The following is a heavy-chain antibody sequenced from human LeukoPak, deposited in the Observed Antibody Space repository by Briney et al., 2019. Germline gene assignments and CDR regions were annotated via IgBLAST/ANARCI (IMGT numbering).Heavy chain of an antibody. D-gene: IGHD3-22*01. CDR1: GGSISSRSYY. V-gene: IGHV4-39*01. CDR3: ARGVTMIGRVRFDP. Sequence: PSETLSLTCSVSGGSISSRSYYWGWIRQPPGKGLEWIGSIYHSGTTYYNPSLKSRVTTSVDTSKNQFSLNLRSVTAADTAVYYCARGVTMIGRVRFDPWGQGTLVTVSS. J-gene: IGHJ5*02. CDR2: IYHSGTT.